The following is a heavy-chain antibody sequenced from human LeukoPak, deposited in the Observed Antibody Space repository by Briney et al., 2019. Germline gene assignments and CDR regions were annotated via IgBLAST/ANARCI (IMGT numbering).Heavy chain of an antibody. CDR3: ARVRYSPDY. V-gene: IGHV3-48*01. CDR1: GFTFSSYS. D-gene: IGHD6-13*01. Sequence: GGSLRLSCAASGFTFSSYSMNWVRQAPGKGLEWVSYISSSSSTIYYADSVKGRFTISRDNAKNSLYLQMNSLRAEDTAVYYCARVRYSPDYWGQGTLVTVSS. CDR2: ISSSSSTI. J-gene: IGHJ4*02.